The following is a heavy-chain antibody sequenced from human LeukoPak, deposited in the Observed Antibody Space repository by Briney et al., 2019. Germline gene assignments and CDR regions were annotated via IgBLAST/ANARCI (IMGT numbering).Heavy chain of an antibody. CDR3: ARVRVSSGSHPWYFDY. CDR2: IYYSGST. CDR1: RGSTSSYY. V-gene: IGHV4-59*01. D-gene: IGHD3-22*01. J-gene: IGHJ4*02. Sequence: SETLSLTCTVSRGSTSSYYWSWIRQPPGQGLEWIGYIYYSGSTDYNPSLKSRVNISVDTSKNQFSLKLSSVTAADTAVYFCARVRVSSGSHPWYFDYWGQGTLVTVSS.